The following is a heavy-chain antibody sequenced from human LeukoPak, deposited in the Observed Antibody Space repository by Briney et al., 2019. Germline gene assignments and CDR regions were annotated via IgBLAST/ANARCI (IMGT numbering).Heavy chain of an antibody. Sequence: QAGGSLRLSCAASGFTFSSYAMSWVRQAPGKGLEWVSAISGSGGSTYYADSVKGRFTISRDNSKNTLYLQMNSLRAEDTAVYYCAKFGFWSGYYPDYMDVWGKGTTVTVSS. CDR1: GFTFSSYA. D-gene: IGHD3-3*01. V-gene: IGHV3-23*01. J-gene: IGHJ6*03. CDR3: AKFGFWSGYYPDYMDV. CDR2: ISGSGGST.